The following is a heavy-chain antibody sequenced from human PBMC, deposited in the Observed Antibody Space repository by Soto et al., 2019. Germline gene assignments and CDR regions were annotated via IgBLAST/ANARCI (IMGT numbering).Heavy chain of an antibody. CDR2: IYYSGST. V-gene: IGHV4-30-4*01. Sequence: QVQLQESGPGLMKPSQTLSLTCTVSGGSISSGDYYWSWIRQPPGKGLEWIGYIYYSGSTYYNPSLKGRVTISVDTSKNQFSLKLSSVTAADTAVYYCARSRSSWYGWFDPWGQGTLVTVSS. CDR3: ARSRSSWYGWFDP. CDR1: GGSISSGDYY. J-gene: IGHJ5*02. D-gene: IGHD6-13*01.